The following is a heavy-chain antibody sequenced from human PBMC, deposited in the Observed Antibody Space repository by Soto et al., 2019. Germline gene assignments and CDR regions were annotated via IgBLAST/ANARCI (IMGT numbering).Heavy chain of an antibody. V-gene: IGHV3-30-3*01. D-gene: IGHD6-13*01. CDR3: ARDKVSGIAAAGTYGMDV. Sequence: GGSLRLSCAASGFTFSSYAMHWVRQAPGKGLEWVAVISYDGSNKYYADSVKGRFTISRDNSKNTLYLQMNSLRAEDTAVYYCARDKVSGIAAAGTYGMDVWGQGTTVTVSS. CDR1: GFTFSSYA. CDR2: ISYDGSNK. J-gene: IGHJ6*02.